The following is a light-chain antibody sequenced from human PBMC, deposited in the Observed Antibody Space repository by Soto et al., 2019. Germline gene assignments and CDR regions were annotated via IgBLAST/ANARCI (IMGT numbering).Light chain of an antibody. CDR3: QSYDSSLNGYV. Sequence: QSVLTQPPSVSVAPGQRVSISCTGSSSNIGAGYGVHWYHQLPGTAPKLLIFGNNNRPSGAPDRFSGSKSGTSASLGITGLQAEDEADYYCQSYDSSLNGYVFGTGTKVTVL. CDR2: GNN. J-gene: IGLJ1*01. V-gene: IGLV1-40*01. CDR1: SSNIGAGYG.